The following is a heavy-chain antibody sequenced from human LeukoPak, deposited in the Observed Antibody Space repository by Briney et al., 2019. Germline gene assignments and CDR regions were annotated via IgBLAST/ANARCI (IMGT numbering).Heavy chain of an antibody. CDR1: GGTFSSYA. Sequence: SVKVSCKASGGTFSSYAISWVRQAPGQGLEWMGGINPIFGTANYAQKFQGRVTITTDESTSTAYMELSSLRSEDTAVYYCAREAGIVVGSTFDYWGQGTLVIVSS. CDR2: INPIFGTA. D-gene: IGHD3-22*01. V-gene: IGHV1-69*05. J-gene: IGHJ4*02. CDR3: AREAGIVVGSTFDY.